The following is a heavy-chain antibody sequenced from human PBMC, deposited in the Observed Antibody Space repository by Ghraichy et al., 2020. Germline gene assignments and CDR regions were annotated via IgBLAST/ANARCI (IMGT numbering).Heavy chain of an antibody. D-gene: IGHD6-19*01. Sequence: SKTLSLTCAISGDSVSSNSAAWNWIRQSPSRGLEWLGRTYYRSKWFNDYAVFVQSRITINADTSKNQFSLQLDSVSPEDTAVYYCVGGAGTLDYWGQGSLVTVS. J-gene: IGHJ4*02. V-gene: IGHV6-1*01. CDR1: GDSVSSNSAA. CDR3: VGGAGTLDY. CDR2: TYYRSKWFN.